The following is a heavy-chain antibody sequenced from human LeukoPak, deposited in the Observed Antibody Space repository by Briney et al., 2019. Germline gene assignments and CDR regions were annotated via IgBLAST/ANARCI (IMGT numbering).Heavy chain of an antibody. CDR3: TRDSSGWQNWFDP. Sequence: PGESLRLSCTASGFTFGDYAMSWFRQAPGKGLEWVGFIRSKAYGGTTEYAASVKGRFTNSRDDSKSIAYLQMNSLKTEDTAVYYCTRDSSGWQNWFDPWGQGTLVTVSS. CDR1: GFTFGDYA. V-gene: IGHV3-49*03. D-gene: IGHD6-19*01. CDR2: IRSKAYGGTT. J-gene: IGHJ5*02.